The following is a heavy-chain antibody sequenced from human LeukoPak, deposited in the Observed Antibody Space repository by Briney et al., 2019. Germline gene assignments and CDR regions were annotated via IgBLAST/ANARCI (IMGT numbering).Heavy chain of an antibody. CDR2: IKQDGSEK. CDR1: GFTFSSYW. CDR3: ARDQFGAPAGYFDL. V-gene: IGHV3-7*01. J-gene: IGHJ2*01. D-gene: IGHD3-10*01. Sequence: GGSLRLSCAASGFTFSSYWVSWVRQAPGKGLEWVANIKQDGSEKYYVDSVKGRFTISRDNAKNSLYLQMNSLRAEDTAVYYCARDQFGAPAGYFDLWGRGTLVTVSS.